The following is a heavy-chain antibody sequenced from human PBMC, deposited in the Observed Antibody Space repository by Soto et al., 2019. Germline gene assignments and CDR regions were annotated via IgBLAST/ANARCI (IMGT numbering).Heavy chain of an antibody. V-gene: IGHV3-30-3*01. CDR3: ARVHCSGGSCPTAYFDY. J-gene: IGHJ4*02. D-gene: IGHD2-15*01. CDR2: ISYDGSNK. CDR1: GFTFSSYA. Sequence: QVQLVESGGGVVQPGRSLRLSCAASGFTFSSYAMHWVRQAPGKGLEWVAVISYDGSNKYYADSVKGRFTISRDNSKNTLYLQMNSLRAEDTAVYYCARVHCSGGSCPTAYFDYWGQGTLVTVS.